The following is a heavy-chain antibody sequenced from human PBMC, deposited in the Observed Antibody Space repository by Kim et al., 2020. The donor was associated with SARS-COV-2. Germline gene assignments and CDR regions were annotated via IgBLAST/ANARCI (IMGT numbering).Heavy chain of an antibody. CDR2: MNPYSGNT. V-gene: IGHV1-8*01. CDR1: GYTFTNYD. CDR3: ARGDRTCSSASCYNF. J-gene: IGHJ4*02. Sequence: ASVKVSCKASGYTFTNYDINWVRQATGQGLEWMGWMNPYSGNTGYAQNFRGRVTMTRDTSISTAYMELSSLTSEDTAVYFCARGDRTCSSASCYNFWGQGTLVTVSS. D-gene: IGHD2-2*01.